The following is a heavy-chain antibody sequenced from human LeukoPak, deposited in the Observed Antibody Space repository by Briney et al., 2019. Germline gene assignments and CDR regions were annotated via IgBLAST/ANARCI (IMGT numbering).Heavy chain of an antibody. V-gene: IGHV3-53*01. Sequence: QSGGFLRLSCAASGFTVSSNYMTWVRQAPGQGLEWVSVIYFGGTTYYADSVKGRFTISRDNSKNTAYLQMNSLRVEDTAVYYCARGDGVYVYWGQGTLVTVSS. D-gene: IGHD5/OR15-5a*01. CDR3: ARGDGVYVY. J-gene: IGHJ4*02. CDR1: GFTVSSNY. CDR2: IYFGGTT.